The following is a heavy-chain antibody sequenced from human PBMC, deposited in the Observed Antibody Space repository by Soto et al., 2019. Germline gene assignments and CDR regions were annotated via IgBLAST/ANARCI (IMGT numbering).Heavy chain of an antibody. CDR3: STDLSLWSYYYDSSGYYAVVDY. Sequence: GGSLRLSCAASGFTFSNAWMNWVRQAPGKGLEWVGRIKSKTDGGTTDYAAPVKGRFTISRDDSKNTLYLQMNSLKTEDTSVYYCSTDLSLWSYYYDSSGYYAVVDYWGQGTLVTVSS. J-gene: IGHJ4*02. CDR2: IKSKTDGGTT. CDR1: GFTFSNAW. V-gene: IGHV3-15*07. D-gene: IGHD3-22*01.